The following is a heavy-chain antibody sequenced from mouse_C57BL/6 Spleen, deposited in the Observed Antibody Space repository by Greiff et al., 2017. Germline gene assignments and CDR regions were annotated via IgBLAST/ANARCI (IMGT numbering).Heavy chain of an antibody. V-gene: IGHV3-6*01. Sequence: EVKLVESGPGLVKPSQSLSLTCSVTGYSITSGYYWNWIRQFPGNKLEWMGYISYDGSNNYNPSLKNRISITRDTSTNQFFLKLNSVTTEDTATYYCARREGVVYGKRGVDVWGTGATVTVST. D-gene: IGHD2-1*01. CDR3: ARREGVVYGKRGVDV. CDR1: GYSITSGYY. CDR2: ISYDGSN. J-gene: IGHJ1*03.